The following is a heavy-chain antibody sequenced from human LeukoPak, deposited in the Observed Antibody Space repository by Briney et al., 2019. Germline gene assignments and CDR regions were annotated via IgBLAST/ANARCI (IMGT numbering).Heavy chain of an antibody. J-gene: IGHJ4*02. Sequence: GGSLRLSCAASGFTFSSYEMNWVRQAPGEGLEWVSYINSRGTTTYYADSVKGRFTISRDDAKNSLYLHMNSLRVEDTGVYYCARLYSSSSGLRASDYWGQGTLVTVSS. CDR1: GFTFSSYE. V-gene: IGHV3-48*03. CDR3: ARLYSSSSGLRASDY. CDR2: INSRGTTT. D-gene: IGHD6-6*01.